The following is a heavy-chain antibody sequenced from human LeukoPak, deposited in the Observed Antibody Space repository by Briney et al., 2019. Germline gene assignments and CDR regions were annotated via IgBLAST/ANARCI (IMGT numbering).Heavy chain of an antibody. D-gene: IGHD6-6*01. V-gene: IGHV4-38-2*01. CDR3: ARWYSSSGYLGY. CDR1: GYSISSGYY. CDR2: IYHSVNT. J-gene: IGHJ4*02. Sequence: SGTLSLTCAVSGYSISSGYYWGWVRQPPGKGLGWIGIIYHSVNTNYNPSLKSRVTISVDTSKNQFSLKVSSVPAADTALYYCARWYSSSGYLGYWGQGTLVTVSS.